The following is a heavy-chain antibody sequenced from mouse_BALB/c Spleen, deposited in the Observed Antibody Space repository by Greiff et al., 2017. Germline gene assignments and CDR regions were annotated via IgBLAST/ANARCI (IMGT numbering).Heavy chain of an antibody. Sequence: LVESGPELVKPGASVKMSCKASGYTFTSYVMHWVKQKPGQGLEWIGYINPYNDGTKYNEKFKGKATLTSDKSSSTAYMELSSLTSEDSAVYYCARDYYYGSRGYYAMDYWGQGTSVTVSS. CDR1: GYTFTSYV. J-gene: IGHJ4*01. V-gene: IGHV1-14*01. CDR2: INPYNDGT. CDR3: ARDYYYGSRGYYAMDY. D-gene: IGHD1-1*01.